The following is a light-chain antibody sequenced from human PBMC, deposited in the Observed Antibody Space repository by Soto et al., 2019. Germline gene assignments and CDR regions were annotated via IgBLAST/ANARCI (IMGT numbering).Light chain of an antibody. CDR2: DAS. CDR1: QSISSW. V-gene: IGKV1-5*01. Sequence: DIQMTQSPSTLSASVGDRVTITCRASQSISSWLAWYQQKPGKAPKFLIYDASSLESGVPSRFSGSGSGTEFTLTISSLQPDDFATYYCQQYYISSTFGQGTKVEI. CDR3: QQYYISST. J-gene: IGKJ1*01.